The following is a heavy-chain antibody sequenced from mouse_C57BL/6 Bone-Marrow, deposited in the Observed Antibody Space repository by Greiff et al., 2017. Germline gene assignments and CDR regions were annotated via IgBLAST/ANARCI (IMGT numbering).Heavy chain of an antibody. D-gene: IGHD1-1*01. CDR2: ISSGGSYT. CDR1: GFTFSSYD. Sequence: EVKLMESGGDLVKPGGSLILSCAASGFTFSSYDMSWVRQTPDKRLEWVATISSGGSYTYYPDSVKGRFTISGDNAKNTLYLQMSSLKSEDTAVYYCARIYSRYFDVWGTGTTVTVSS. V-gene: IGHV5-6*01. CDR3: ARIYSRYFDV. J-gene: IGHJ1*03.